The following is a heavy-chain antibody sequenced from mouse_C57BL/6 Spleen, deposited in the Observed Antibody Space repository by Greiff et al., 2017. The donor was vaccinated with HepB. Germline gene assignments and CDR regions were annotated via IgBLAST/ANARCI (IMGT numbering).Heavy chain of an antibody. V-gene: IGHV5-4*03. CDR2: ISDGGSYT. CDR3: ARDAGVVATEYYFDY. J-gene: IGHJ2*01. D-gene: IGHD1-1*01. CDR1: GFTFSSYA. Sequence: EVKLMESGGGLVKPGGSLKLSCAASGFTFSSYAMSWVRQTPEKRLEWVATISDGGSYTYYPDNVKGRFTISRDNAKNNLYLQMSHLKSEDTAMYYCARDAGVVATEYYFDYWGQGTTLTVSS.